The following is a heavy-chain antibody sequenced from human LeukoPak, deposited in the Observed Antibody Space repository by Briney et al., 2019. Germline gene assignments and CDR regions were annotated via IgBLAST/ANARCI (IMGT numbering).Heavy chain of an antibody. D-gene: IGHD5-12*01. CDR2: ISAYNGNT. CDR3: ARGMSGYTEDPFDT. CDR1: GYTFTSYS. V-gene: IGHV1-18*01. Sequence: ASVKVSCKASGYTFTSYSINWVRQAPGQGLEWMAWISAYNGNTNYAQKFQGRLTLTRDTSTSTAYMELRSLRSDDTAIYFCARGMSGYTEDPFDTWGQGTVVTVSS. J-gene: IGHJ3*02.